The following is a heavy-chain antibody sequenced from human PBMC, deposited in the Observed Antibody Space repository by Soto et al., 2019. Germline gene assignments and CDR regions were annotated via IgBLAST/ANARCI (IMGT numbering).Heavy chain of an antibody. CDR1: GFTFSGSA. D-gene: IGHD4-17*01. Sequence: GGSLRLSCAASGFTFSGSAMHWVRQASGKGLEWVGRIRSKANRYATAYAASVKGRFTISRDDSKNTAYLQMNSLKTEDTAVYYCTSSARDYGDYGYYYYMDVWGKGTTVTVSS. CDR2: IRSKANRYAT. V-gene: IGHV3-73*01. CDR3: TSSARDYGDYGYYYYMDV. J-gene: IGHJ6*03.